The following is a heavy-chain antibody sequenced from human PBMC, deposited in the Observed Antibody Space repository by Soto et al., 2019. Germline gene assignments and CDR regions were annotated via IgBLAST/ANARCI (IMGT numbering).Heavy chain of an antibody. CDR2: MNPNSGNT. D-gene: IGHD3-10*01. CDR3: ARGAARGAAVY. CDR1: GYTFTSYD. Sequence: GASVKVSCKASGYTFTSYDINWVRQATGQGLEWMGWMNPNSGNTGYAQKFQGRVTITVTADESTRTAYMELSSLRSEDTAVYYCARGAARGAAVYWGQGTLVTVSS. V-gene: IGHV1-8*01. J-gene: IGHJ4*01.